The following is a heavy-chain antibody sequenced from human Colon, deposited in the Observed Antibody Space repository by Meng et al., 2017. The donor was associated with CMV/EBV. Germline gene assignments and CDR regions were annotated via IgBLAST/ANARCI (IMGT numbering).Heavy chain of an antibody. CDR2: ISGTAGVT. CDR3: AASDTNGMYVDRIF. J-gene: IGHJ4*02. V-gene: IGHV3-NL1*01. D-gene: IGHD3-16*01. CDR1: GFTFSSYG. Sequence: GESRKISCAASGFTFSSYGMHWVRQAPGKGLEWVSFISGTAGVTQFIDSVKGRFTISRDNSKNTVYLQMNSLRAEDTAIYYCAASDTNGMYVDRIFWGQGTLVTVSS.